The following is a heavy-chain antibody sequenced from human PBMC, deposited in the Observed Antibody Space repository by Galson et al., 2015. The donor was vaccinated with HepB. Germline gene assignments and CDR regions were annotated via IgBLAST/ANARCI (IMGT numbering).Heavy chain of an antibody. J-gene: IGHJ4*02. CDR3: AKDSPGIDY. CDR2: ISYDGSNK. Sequence: SLRLSCAASGFTFSSYGMHWVRQAPGKGLEWVAVISYDGSNKYYADSVKGRFTISRDNSKNTLYLQMNSLRAEDTAVYYCAKDSPGIDYWGQGTLVTVSS. CDR1: GFTFSSYG. V-gene: IGHV3-30*18. D-gene: IGHD1-14*01.